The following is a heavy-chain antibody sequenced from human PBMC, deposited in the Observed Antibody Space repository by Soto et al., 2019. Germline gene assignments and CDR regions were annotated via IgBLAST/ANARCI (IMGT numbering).Heavy chain of an antibody. CDR3: ARVPRYGGGGSCSRHFDY. D-gene: IGHD2-15*01. CDR2: IYYSGST. Sequence: SETLSLTCTVSGGSISSYYWSWIRQPPGKGLEWIGYIYYSGSTNYNPSLKSRVTISVDTSKNQFSLKLSSVTAADTAVYYCARVPRYGGGGSCSRHFDYWGQGTLVTVSS. J-gene: IGHJ4*02. V-gene: IGHV4-59*01. CDR1: GGSISSYY.